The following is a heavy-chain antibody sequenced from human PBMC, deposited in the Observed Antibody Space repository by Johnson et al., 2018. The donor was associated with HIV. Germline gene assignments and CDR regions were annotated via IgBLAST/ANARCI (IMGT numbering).Heavy chain of an antibody. D-gene: IGHD3-10*01. CDR2: IYSGGST. CDR1: GFTVSSNY. J-gene: IGHJ3*02. V-gene: IGHV3-66*01. Sequence: EVQLVESGGGLVQPGGSLRLSCAASGFTVSSNYMSWVRQVPGKGLEWVSVIYSGGSTYYADSVKGRFTISRDNSKNTLYLQMNSLRAEDTAVYYCTRPDYYGSGTAHVFDIWGQGTMVTVSS. CDR3: TRPDYYGSGTAHVFDI.